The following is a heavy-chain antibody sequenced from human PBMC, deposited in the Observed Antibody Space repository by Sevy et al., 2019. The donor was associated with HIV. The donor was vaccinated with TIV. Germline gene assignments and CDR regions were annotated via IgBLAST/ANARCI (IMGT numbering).Heavy chain of an antibody. V-gene: IGHV1-8*01. CDR1: GYTFTSYD. CDR2: MNPNSGNT. D-gene: IGHD6-6*01. J-gene: IGHJ4*02. Sequence: ASMKVSCKASGYTFTSYDINWVRQATGQGLEWMGWMNPNSGNTGYAQKFQGRVTMTRNTSISTAYMELSSLRSEDTAVYYCARGRGRAARFAFDYWGQGTLVTVSS. CDR3: ARGRGRAARFAFDY.